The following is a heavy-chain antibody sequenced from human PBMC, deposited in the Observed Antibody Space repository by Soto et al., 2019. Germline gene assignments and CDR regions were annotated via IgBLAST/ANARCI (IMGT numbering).Heavy chain of an antibody. Sequence: SVKVSCKASGGTFSSYTISWVRQAPGQGLEWMGRIIPILGIANYAQKFQGRVTITADKSTSTAYMELSSLRSEDTAVYYCARGASGWSNWFDPWGQGTLVTVSS. D-gene: IGHD6-19*01. CDR3: ARGASGWSNWFDP. J-gene: IGHJ5*02. CDR1: GGTFSSYT. V-gene: IGHV1-69*02. CDR2: IIPILGIA.